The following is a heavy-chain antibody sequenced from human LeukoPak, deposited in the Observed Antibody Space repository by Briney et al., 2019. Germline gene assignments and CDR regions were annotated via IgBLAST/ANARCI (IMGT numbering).Heavy chain of an antibody. Sequence: GGSLRLSCAASGFDYSTYSIDWVRQAPGKGLEWVSYISSSSSNIYHADSVKGRFTISRDNAKNSLHLQMNSLRAEDTAVYYCARVGRSGWTVDYWGQGTLVTVSS. CDR2: ISSSSSNI. CDR1: GFDYSTYS. J-gene: IGHJ4*02. D-gene: IGHD6-19*01. V-gene: IGHV3-48*04. CDR3: ARVGRSGWTVDY.